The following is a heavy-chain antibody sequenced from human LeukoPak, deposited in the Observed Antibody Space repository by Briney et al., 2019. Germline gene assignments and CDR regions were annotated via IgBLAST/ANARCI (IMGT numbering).Heavy chain of an antibody. CDR1: GDTFIPYT. Sequence: SVKVSSKASGDTFIPYTFSWVRQAPGQGLEWMGRIIPSLDISNYAQKFQGRVTLSADKATTTTYMELTSLRSEDTAIYYCATDHCSSGTCVGGHWGQGTLVTVSS. D-gene: IGHD2-15*01. J-gene: IGHJ4*02. V-gene: IGHV1-69*04. CDR3: ATDHCSSGTCVGGH. CDR2: IIPSLDIS.